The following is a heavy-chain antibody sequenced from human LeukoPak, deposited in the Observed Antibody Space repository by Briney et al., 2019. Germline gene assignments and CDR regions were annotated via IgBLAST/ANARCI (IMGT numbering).Heavy chain of an antibody. CDR2: ISNSGGNT. V-gene: IGHV3-23*01. CDR3: ARGTGIARPDY. CDR1: GFTVSSNY. J-gene: IGHJ4*02. Sequence: GGSLRLSCAASGFTVSSNYMTWVRQAPGKGLEWVSAISNSGGNTYYADSLKGRFTISRDNSNNTLYLQMYGLRAEDTAVYYCARGTGIARPDYWGQGTLVTVSS. D-gene: IGHD6-6*01.